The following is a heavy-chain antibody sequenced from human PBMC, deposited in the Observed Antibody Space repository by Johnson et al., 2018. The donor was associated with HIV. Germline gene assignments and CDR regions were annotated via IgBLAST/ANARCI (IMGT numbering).Heavy chain of an antibody. V-gene: IGHV3-20*03. CDR1: GFTFSSSW. Sequence: LHSVESGGGLVQPGASLRLSSSASGFTFSSSWTSWVRQTPGKGLEWVSGINWNGGSTGHADSVKGRFTISRDNAKNSLYLQMNSLRAEDTALYYCARADTAMVRGAFDIWGQGTMVTVSS. J-gene: IGHJ3*02. CDR3: ARADTAMVRGAFDI. D-gene: IGHD5-18*01. CDR2: INWNGGST.